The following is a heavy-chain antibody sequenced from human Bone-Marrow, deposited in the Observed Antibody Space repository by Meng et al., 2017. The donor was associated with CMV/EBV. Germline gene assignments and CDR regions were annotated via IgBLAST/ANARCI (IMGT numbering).Heavy chain of an antibody. Sequence: SVKVSCKASGGTFSSYAISWVRQAPGQGLEWMGGIIPIFGTANYAQKFQGRVTITTDESTSTAYMELSSLRSEDTAVYYCARAKWLVDDAFDIWGQGTMVTVSS. J-gene: IGHJ3*02. CDR1: GGTFSSYA. CDR2: IIPIFGTA. CDR3: ARAKWLVDDAFDI. V-gene: IGHV1-69*05. D-gene: IGHD6-19*01.